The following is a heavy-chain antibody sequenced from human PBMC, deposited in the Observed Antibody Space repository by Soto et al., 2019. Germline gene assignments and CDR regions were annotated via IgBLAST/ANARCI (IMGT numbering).Heavy chain of an antibody. D-gene: IGHD2-15*01. V-gene: IGHV1-69*13. CDR1: GGTFSSDA. J-gene: IGHJ6*02. Sequence: SSVKVSCKASGGTFSSDAISWVRQTPGQGLEWMGGIIPIFGTANYARKFQGRVTITADESTSTAYMGLSSLRSEDTAVYYCAMFTPYCSGGRGYSGYYYYGMDVWGQGTTVTVSS. CDR2: IIPIFGTA. CDR3: AMFTPYCSGGRGYSGYYYYGMDV.